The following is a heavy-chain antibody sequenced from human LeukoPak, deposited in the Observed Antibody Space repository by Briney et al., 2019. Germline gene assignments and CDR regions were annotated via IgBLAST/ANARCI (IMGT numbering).Heavy chain of an antibody. Sequence: PSETLSLTCTVSGYSIISGYYWGWIRQPPGKGLEWIGSIYHSGSTYYNPCLKSRVTISVDTSKNQFSLKLSSVTAADTAVYYCARVDCSSTSCFYYMDVWGKGTTVTVSS. V-gene: IGHV4-38-2*02. J-gene: IGHJ6*03. CDR2: IYHSGST. CDR3: ARVDCSSTSCFYYMDV. D-gene: IGHD2-2*01. CDR1: GYSIISGYY.